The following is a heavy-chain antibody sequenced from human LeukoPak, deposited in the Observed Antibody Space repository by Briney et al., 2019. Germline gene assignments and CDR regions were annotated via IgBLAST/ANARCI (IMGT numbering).Heavy chain of an antibody. V-gene: IGHV1-2*02. Sequence: RWASVKVSCKASGYTFTGYYMHWVRQAPGQGLEWMGWINPNSGGTNYAQKFQGRVTMTRDTSISTAYMELSRLRSDDTAVYYCARVGGSGSYLGGWFDPWGQGTLVTVSS. D-gene: IGHD3-10*01. CDR1: GYTFTGYY. J-gene: IGHJ5*02. CDR2: INPNSGGT. CDR3: ARVGGSGSYLGGWFDP.